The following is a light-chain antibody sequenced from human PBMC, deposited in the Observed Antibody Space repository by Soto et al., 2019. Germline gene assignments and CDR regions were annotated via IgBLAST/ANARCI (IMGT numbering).Light chain of an antibody. Sequence: QSALTQPASVSGSPGQSITISCSGTSSDVGGYKYVSWYQQHPGKDPKLMIYEVSNRPSGVSNRFSGSKSGNTASLTISGLQAEDEADYYCGSYSSSNTLGVFGGGTKLTVL. CDR2: EVS. J-gene: IGLJ2*01. CDR3: GSYSSSNTLGV. V-gene: IGLV2-14*01. CDR1: SSDVGGYKY.